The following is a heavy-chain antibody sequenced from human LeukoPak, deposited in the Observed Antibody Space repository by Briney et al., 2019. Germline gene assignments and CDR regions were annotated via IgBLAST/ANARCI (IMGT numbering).Heavy chain of an antibody. CDR1: GFTFSSYA. CDR2: TSNDGRDK. V-gene: IGHV3-30-3*01. J-gene: IGHJ4*02. CDR3: AKDLTTTSADYYFDY. D-gene: IGHD1-1*01. Sequence: GGSLRPSCAASGFTFSSYALHWVRQAPGKGLEWVAVTSNDGRDKHHADSVKGRFTVSRDNSKNTLYLQMNSLRVEDTAVYYCAKDLTTTSADYYFDYWGQGTLVTVSS.